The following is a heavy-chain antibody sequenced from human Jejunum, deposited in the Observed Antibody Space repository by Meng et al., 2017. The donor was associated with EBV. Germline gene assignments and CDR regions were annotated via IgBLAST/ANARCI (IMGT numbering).Heavy chain of an antibody. Sequence: DAGHGWLKPSDTLSLTCTVSGGPVNSGNVYWSWIRQPPGKGLEWIGYIYYSGSTNYIPSLKSRVTISLDTSKNQFSLKLSSVTAADTAVYYCAGLRYSGYDRAFDYWGQGALVTVSS. J-gene: IGHJ4*02. V-gene: IGHV4-61*01. CDR1: GGPVNSGNVY. CDR2: IYYSGST. CDR3: AGLRYSGYDRAFDY. D-gene: IGHD5-12*01.